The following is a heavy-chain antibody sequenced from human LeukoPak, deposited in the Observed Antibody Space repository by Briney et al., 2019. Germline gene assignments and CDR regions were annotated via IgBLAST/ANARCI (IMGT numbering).Heavy chain of an antibody. Sequence: PGGSLRLSCAASGFTVSSNYMSWVRQAPGKGLEWVSVIYSGGSTYYADSVKGRFTISRDNSKNTLYLQMNSLRAEDTAVYYCARDRVVDGDVIDYWGQGALVTVSS. CDR2: IYSGGST. CDR1: GFTVSSNY. J-gene: IGHJ4*02. V-gene: IGHV3-53*01. D-gene: IGHD3-3*01. CDR3: ARDRVVDGDVIDY.